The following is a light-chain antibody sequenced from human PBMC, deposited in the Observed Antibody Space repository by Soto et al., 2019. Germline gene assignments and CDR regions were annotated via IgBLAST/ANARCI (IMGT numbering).Light chain of an antibody. CDR2: GAS. Sequence: EIVLTQSPGTLSLSPGERATLSCRASQSVSSSYLAWYQQKPGQAPRLLIYGASSRGTGIPDRFSGSGSGTDFTLTISRLEPEDFAVYYCQQYGSSPSYTFGQGTKLEIK. CDR1: QSVSSSY. J-gene: IGKJ2*01. V-gene: IGKV3-20*01. CDR3: QQYGSSPSYT.